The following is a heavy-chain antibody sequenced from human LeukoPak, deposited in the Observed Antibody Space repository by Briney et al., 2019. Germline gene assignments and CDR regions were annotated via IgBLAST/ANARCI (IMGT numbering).Heavy chain of an antibody. Sequence: ASVKVSCKASGYTFTKHGISWVRQAPGQGLEWMAWISAYNGDTNYAQKLQGRVTMTTDTSTSTAYMELRSLRSDDTAVYYCARLSSSDAFDIWGQGTMVTVSS. J-gene: IGHJ3*02. D-gene: IGHD6-6*01. CDR3: ARLSSSDAFDI. CDR2: ISAYNGDT. V-gene: IGHV1-18*01. CDR1: GYTFTKHG.